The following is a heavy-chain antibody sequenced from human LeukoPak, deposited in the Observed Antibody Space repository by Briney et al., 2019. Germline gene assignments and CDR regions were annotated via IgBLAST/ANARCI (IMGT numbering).Heavy chain of an antibody. Sequence: ASVKVSCKASGGTFSSYAISWVRQAPGQGLEWKGGIIPIFGTANYAQKFQGRVTITADKSTSTAYMELSSLRSEDTAVYYCARVKTGTTFAAFDIWGQGTMVTVSS. J-gene: IGHJ3*02. V-gene: IGHV1-69*06. CDR3: ARVKTGTTFAAFDI. CDR1: GGTFSSYA. D-gene: IGHD1-14*01. CDR2: IIPIFGTA.